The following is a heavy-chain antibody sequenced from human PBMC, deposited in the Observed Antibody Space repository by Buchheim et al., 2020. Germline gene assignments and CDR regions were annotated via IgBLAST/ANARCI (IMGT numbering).Heavy chain of an antibody. CDR3: AREARMSPIEQLVPYGY. CDR1: GFTFSSYG. CDR2: IWYDGSNK. D-gene: IGHD6-6*01. V-gene: IGHV3-33*01. Sequence: QVQLVESGGGVVQPGRSLRLSCAASGFTFSSYGMHWVRQAPGKGLEWVAVIWYDGSNKYYADSVKGRFTISRDNSKNTLYLQMNSLRAEDTAVYYCAREARMSPIEQLVPYGYWGQGTL. J-gene: IGHJ4*02.